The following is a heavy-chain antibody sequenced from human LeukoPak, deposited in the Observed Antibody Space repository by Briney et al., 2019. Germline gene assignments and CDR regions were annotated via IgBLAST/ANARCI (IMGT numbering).Heavy chain of an antibody. CDR2: INHRGST. D-gene: IGHD3-22*01. CDR1: GASFSGYY. CDR3: ARGTGAPSGYPRFYYFDY. Sequence: SETLSLTCAVYGASFSGYYWSWIRQPPGKGREWIGEINHRGSTNYNPSLKSRVTISVDTSKNQFSLKLSSVTAADTAVYYSARGTGAPSGYPRFYYFDYWGQGTLVTVSS. J-gene: IGHJ4*02. V-gene: IGHV4-34*01.